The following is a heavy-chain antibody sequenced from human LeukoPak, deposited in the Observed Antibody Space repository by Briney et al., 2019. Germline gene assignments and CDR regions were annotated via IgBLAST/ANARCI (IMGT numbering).Heavy chain of an antibody. CDR2: IYSGDNT. V-gene: IGHV3-66*02. CDR1: GFTVSNNY. J-gene: IGHJ4*02. CDR3: AGRRVLDAYY. Sequence: PGGSLRLSCAASGFTVSNNYMSWVRQAPGKGLEWVSVIYSGDNTYYVESVKGRFTISRDNSKNTLFLQMNRLRAEDTVVYYCAGRRVLDAYYWGQGTLVTVSS. D-gene: IGHD3-16*01.